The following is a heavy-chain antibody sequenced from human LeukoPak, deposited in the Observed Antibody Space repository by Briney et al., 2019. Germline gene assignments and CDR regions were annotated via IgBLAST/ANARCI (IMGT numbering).Heavy chain of an antibody. CDR3: AKPTDILTGYYYFDY. D-gene: IGHD3-9*01. V-gene: IGHV3-30*18. CDR2: ISYDGNNK. CDR1: GFTFSSYG. Sequence: GGSLRLSGAASGFTFSSYGMHWVRQAPGKGLEWVAVISYDGNNKYYADSVKGRFTISRDNSKNTLYLQMNSLRAEDTAVYYCAKPTDILTGYYYFDYWGQGTLVTVSS. J-gene: IGHJ4*02.